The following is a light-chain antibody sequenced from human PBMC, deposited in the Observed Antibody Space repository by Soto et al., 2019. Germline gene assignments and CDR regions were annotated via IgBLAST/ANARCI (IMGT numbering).Light chain of an antibody. V-gene: IGKV3-20*01. CDR3: QHYGNPPWT. Sequence: ETVLTQSPGTLSLSPGERATLSCRASQSVGSTYLAWYQQKHGQAPRLLIYDTFNRATGIPYRFSGSGSGTDFTLTLSRLEPEDFAVYHCQHYGNPPWTFGQGTKLEIK. J-gene: IGKJ2*01. CDR1: QSVGSTY. CDR2: DTF.